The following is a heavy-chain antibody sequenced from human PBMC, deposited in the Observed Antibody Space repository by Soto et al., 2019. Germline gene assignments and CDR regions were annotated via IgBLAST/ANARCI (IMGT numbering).Heavy chain of an antibody. D-gene: IGHD3-22*01. Sequence: SVKVSCKASGGTFSSYAISWVRQAPGQGLEWMGGIIPIFGTAYYAQKFQGRVTITADESTSTAYMELSSLRSEDTAVYYCARGTLFYDSSGYYPYYFDYWGQGTLVTVSS. CDR1: GGTFSSYA. CDR2: IIPIFGTA. V-gene: IGHV1-69*13. CDR3: ARGTLFYDSSGYYPYYFDY. J-gene: IGHJ4*02.